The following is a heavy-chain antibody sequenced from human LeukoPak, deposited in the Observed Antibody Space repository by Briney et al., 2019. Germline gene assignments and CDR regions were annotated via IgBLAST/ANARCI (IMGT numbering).Heavy chain of an antibody. CDR1: GGSISSGSYY. V-gene: IGHV4-61*02. CDR2: IYTSGST. D-gene: IGHD6-19*01. Sequence: SETLSLTCTVSGGSISSGSYYWSWIRQPAGKGLEWIGRIYTSGSTNYNPSLKSRVTISVDTSKNQFSLKLSSVTAADTAVYYCARGRLARSPYFDYWGQGTLVSVSS. CDR3: ARGRLARSPYFDY. J-gene: IGHJ4*02.